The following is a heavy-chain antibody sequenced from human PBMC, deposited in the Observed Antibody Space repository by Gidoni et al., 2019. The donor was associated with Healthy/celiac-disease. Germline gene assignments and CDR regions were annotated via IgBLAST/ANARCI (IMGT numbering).Heavy chain of an antibody. Sequence: QVQLVESGGGVVQPGRSLRLSCAASGCTLRSSAMHWVRQAPGKGLEWVAVISYDGSNKYYADSVKGRFTISRDNSKNTLYLQMNSLRAEDTAVYYCARGGYYYDSSGYFGYWGQGTLVTVSS. CDR3: ARGGYYYDSSGYFGY. D-gene: IGHD3-22*01. CDR1: GCTLRSSA. V-gene: IGHV3-30-3*01. CDR2: ISYDGSNK. J-gene: IGHJ4*02.